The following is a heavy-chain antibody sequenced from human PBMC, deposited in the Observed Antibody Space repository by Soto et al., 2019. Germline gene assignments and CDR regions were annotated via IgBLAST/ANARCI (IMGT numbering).Heavy chain of an antibody. CDR2: IIPIFGTA. J-gene: IGHJ5*02. D-gene: IGHD6-19*01. CDR1: GGTFSSYS. V-gene: IGHV1-69*06. CDR3: ARDHVAVAGGPNWFDP. Sequence: SVKVSCKASGGTFSSYSISWVLQAPGEGLEWMGGIIPIFGTANYAQKFQGRVTITADKSTSTAYMELSSLRSEDTAVYYCARDHVAVAGGPNWFDPWGQGTLVTVSS.